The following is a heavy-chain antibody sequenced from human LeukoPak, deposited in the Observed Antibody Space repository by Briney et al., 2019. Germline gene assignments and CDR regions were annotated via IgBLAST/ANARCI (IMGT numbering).Heavy chain of an antibody. CDR1: GGSFSGYY. V-gene: IGHV3-7*01. J-gene: IGHJ4*02. CDR2: IKQDGSEK. Sequence: QASETLSLTCAVYGGSFSGYYWSWIRQAPGKGLEWVANIKQDGSEKYYVDSVKGRFTISRDNAKNSLYLQMSSLRAEDTAVYYCARGPIYYYDSSGYFAFDYWGQGTLVTVSS. CDR3: ARGPIYYYDSSGYFAFDY. D-gene: IGHD3-22*01.